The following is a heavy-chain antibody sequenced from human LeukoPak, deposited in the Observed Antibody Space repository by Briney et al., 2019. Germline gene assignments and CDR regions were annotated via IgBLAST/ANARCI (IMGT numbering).Heavy chain of an antibody. CDR3: VRQAGYFDY. CDR1: GDSLNRSSYY. CDR2: VHYTGTT. J-gene: IGHJ4*02. Sequence: SETLSLTCTVSGDSLNRSSYYWGWIRQPPGKGLEWIATVHYTGTTYNNPSLKSRVIISADTSKNQFSLKLSSVTAADTAVYHCVRQAGYFDYWGQGTLVTVSS. V-gene: IGHV4-39*01.